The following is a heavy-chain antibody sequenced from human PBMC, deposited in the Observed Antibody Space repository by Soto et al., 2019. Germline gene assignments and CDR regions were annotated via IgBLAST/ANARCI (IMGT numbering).Heavy chain of an antibody. CDR2: IYESGIT. J-gene: IGHJ6*02. Sequence: QVQLKESGPGLVQPSGTLSLTCAVSGGSIISGHWWTWVRQSPGKGLEWVGEIYESGITNYNPSLNGRLSISMDQSTPQFSLKLTSVTAADTALYFCARGFSMSDTSDKDRFYFYYGLNVWGQGTTVTVSS. CDR1: GGSIISGHW. V-gene: IGHV4-4*02. D-gene: IGHD3-10*02. CDR3: ARGFSMSDTSDKDRFYFYYGLNV.